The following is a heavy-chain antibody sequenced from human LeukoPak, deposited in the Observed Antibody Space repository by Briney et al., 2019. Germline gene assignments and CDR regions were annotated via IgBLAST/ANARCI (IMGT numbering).Heavy chain of an antibody. D-gene: IGHD3-22*01. J-gene: IGHJ4*02. CDR1: GFTFSSYA. Sequence: PGGSLRLSCAASGFTFSSYAMNWVRQAPGKGLEWVSGISGNGGSTYYADSVKGRFTISRDNSKNTLYVQVNSLGTEDTAAYYCAKGSYYDSSGSFYFDYWGQGTLVTVSS. V-gene: IGHV3-23*01. CDR3: AKGSYYDSSGSFYFDY. CDR2: ISGNGGST.